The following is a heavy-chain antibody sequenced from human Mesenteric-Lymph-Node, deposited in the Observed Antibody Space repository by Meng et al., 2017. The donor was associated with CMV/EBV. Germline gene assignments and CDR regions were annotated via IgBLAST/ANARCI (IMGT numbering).Heavy chain of an antibody. CDR2: IRFHGSDK. V-gene: IGHV3-30*02. J-gene: IGHJ4*02. CDR1: GFTFSNYG. Sequence: GESLKISCAVSGFTFSNYGMHWVRQAPGKGLEWVAFIRFHGSDKYYADSVKGRFIITRDNSKNTLYLQMNSLRAEDTAVYYCAREGAAHGRYFDYWGQGTLVTVSS. CDR3: AREGAAHGRYFDY. D-gene: IGHD2-15*01.